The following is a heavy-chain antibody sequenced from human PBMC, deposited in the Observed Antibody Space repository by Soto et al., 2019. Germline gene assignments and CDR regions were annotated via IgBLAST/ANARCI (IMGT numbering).Heavy chain of an antibody. D-gene: IGHD3-10*01. CDR2: IYYSGST. CDR3: ARDQITMVRGVARGMDV. V-gene: IGHV4-59*01. CDR1: GGSISSYY. Sequence: SETLSLTCTVSGGSISSYYWCWIRQPPGKGLEWIGYIYYSGSTNYNPSLKSRVTISVDTSKNQFSLKLSSVTAADTAVYYCARDQITMVRGVARGMDVWGQGTTVTVS. J-gene: IGHJ6*02.